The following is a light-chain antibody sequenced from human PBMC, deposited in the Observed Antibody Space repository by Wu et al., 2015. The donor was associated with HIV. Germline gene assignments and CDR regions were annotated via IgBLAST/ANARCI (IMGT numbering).Light chain of an antibody. Sequence: ENVLTQSPDTLSLSPGERATLSCRASHSVSASYLAWYQQKPGQAPRLLIYGASSRATGIPDRFSGSGSGTDFTLTISRLEPEDFAVYYCQQYGSSPPYSFGQGTKLEIK. CDR2: GAS. CDR3: QQYGSSPPYS. V-gene: IGKV3-20*01. J-gene: IGKJ2*03. CDR1: HSVSASY.